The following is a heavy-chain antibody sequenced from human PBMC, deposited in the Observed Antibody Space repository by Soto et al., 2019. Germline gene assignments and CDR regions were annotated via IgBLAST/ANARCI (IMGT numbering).Heavy chain of an antibody. CDR2: ISAYNGNT. Sequence: GASVKVSCKASGYTFTSYGISWVRQAPGQGLEWMGWISAYNGNTNYAQKLQGRVTMTTDTSTSTAYMELRSLRSDDTAVYYCARVKEGYYDYVWGSYRNTYYSDYWGQGTLVTVSS. CDR3: ARVKEGYYDYVWGSYRNTYYSDY. J-gene: IGHJ4*02. CDR1: GYTFTSYG. D-gene: IGHD3-16*02. V-gene: IGHV1-18*01.